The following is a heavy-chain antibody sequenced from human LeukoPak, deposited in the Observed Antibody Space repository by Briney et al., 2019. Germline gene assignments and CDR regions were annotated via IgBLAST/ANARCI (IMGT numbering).Heavy chain of an antibody. J-gene: IGHJ4*02. CDR1: GCTFSNYA. Sequence: GGSLRLSCAASGCTFSNYAMSWVRQAPGKGLEWVSGITAITGVIGSTYYADSVKGRFTISRDNAKNSLYLQMNSLRAEDTAVFYCARDPGYSNSPYYLDYWGQGTLVTVSS. V-gene: IGHV3-23*01. CDR2: ITGVIGST. D-gene: IGHD5-12*01. CDR3: ARDPGYSNSPYYLDY.